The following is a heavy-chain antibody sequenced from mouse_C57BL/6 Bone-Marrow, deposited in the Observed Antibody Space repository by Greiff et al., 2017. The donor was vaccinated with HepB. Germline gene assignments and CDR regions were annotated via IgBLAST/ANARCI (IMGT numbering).Heavy chain of an antibody. V-gene: IGHV14-1*01. D-gene: IGHD3-2*02. CDR1: GFNIKDYY. CDR2: IDPEDGDT. J-gene: IGHJ2*01. CDR3: TTRSSGYYFDY. Sequence: EVQLQQSGAELVRPGASVKLSCTASGFNIKDYYMHWVKQRPEQGLERIGRIDPEDGDTEYAPKFQGKATMTADTSSNTAYLQLSSLTSEDTAVYYCTTRSSGYYFDYWGQGTTLTVSS.